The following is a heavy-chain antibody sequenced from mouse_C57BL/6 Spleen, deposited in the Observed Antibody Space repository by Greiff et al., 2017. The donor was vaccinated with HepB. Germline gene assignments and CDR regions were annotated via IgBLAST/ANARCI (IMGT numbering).Heavy chain of an antibody. D-gene: IGHD2-1*01. CDR1: GFTFSSYA. J-gene: IGHJ2*01. CDR2: ISDGGSYT. CDR3: AREGNGNYGFDY. V-gene: IGHV5-4*01. Sequence: EVQRVESGGGLVKPGGSLKLSCAASGFTFSSYAMSWVRQTPEKRLEWVATISDGGSYTYYPDNVKGRFTISRDNAKNNLYLQMSHLKSEDTAMYYCAREGNGNYGFDYWGQGTTLTVSS.